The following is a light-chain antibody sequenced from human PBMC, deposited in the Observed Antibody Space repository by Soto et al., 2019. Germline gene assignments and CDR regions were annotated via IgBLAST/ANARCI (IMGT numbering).Light chain of an antibody. CDR2: SNN. CDR1: SSNIGSNI. CDR3: AVWDGSLNGVV. Sequence: QSVLTQPPSASGTPGQRVTISCSGSSSNIGSNIVNWYQQLPGTAPKLLIYSNNQRPSGVPDRISGSKSGTSASLAISGLQSEDEADYYCAVWDGSLNGVVFGGGTQLTVL. V-gene: IGLV1-44*01. J-gene: IGLJ2*01.